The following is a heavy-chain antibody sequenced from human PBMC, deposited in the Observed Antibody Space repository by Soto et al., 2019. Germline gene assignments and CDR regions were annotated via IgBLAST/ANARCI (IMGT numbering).Heavy chain of an antibody. Sequence: EVHLSESGGGVVQPGGSLRLSCVVSGFTFSDYAMDWVRQAPGKWLEWVSEISATGGTTNYADSVKGRYTISRDNSNNPLYLQLTNLRAEDTAMFYCAKASSAWYGSKNYYVDSGGQGALVTVSS. CDR2: ISATGGTT. CDR1: GFTFSDYA. J-gene: IGHJ4*02. CDR3: AKASSAWYGSKNYYVDS. D-gene: IGHD6-19*01. V-gene: IGHV3-23*01.